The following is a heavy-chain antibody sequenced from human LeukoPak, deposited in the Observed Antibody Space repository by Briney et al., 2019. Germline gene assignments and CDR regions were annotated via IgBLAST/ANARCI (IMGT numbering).Heavy chain of an antibody. CDR2: TYYRSKWYN. J-gene: IGHJ6*02. D-gene: IGHD2-2*01. Sequence: SQTLSLTCAISGDSVSSNSAAWNWIRQSPSRGLEWLGRTYYRSKWYNDYAVSVKSRITINPDTSKNRFSLQLNSVTPEDTAVYYCARDQVGTSSHYYYYYGMDVWGQGTTVTVSS. V-gene: IGHV6-1*01. CDR3: ARDQVGTSSHYYYYYGMDV. CDR1: GDSVSSNSAA.